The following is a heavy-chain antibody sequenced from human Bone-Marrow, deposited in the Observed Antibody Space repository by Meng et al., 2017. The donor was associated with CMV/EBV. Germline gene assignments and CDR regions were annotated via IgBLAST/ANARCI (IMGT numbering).Heavy chain of an antibody. D-gene: IGHD6-6*01. CDR3: ARGIAARPVLYYYYGRDV. V-gene: IGHV6-1*01. CDR2: TYYRSKWYN. Sequence: SQTLSLTCAISGDSVSSNSAAWNWIRQSPSRGLEWLGRTYYRSKWYNDYAVSVKSRITINPDTSKNQFSLQLNSVTPEDTAVYYCARGIAARPVLYYYYGRDVWGQGNTVNVAS. J-gene: IGHJ6*02. CDR1: GDSVSSNSAA.